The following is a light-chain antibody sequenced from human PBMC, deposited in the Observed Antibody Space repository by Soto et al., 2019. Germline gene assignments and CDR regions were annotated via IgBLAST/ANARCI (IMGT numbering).Light chain of an antibody. Sequence: QSALTQPASVSGSPGQSITISCTGTSSDVGGYNYVSWYQQHPGKAPKLMIYDVSNRPSGVSNRFSGSKSGHTASLTISGLQAEDEAEYYCSSYTSSSTVVFGGETKLTVL. V-gene: IGLV2-14*01. CDR1: SSDVGGYNY. J-gene: IGLJ2*01. CDR2: DVS. CDR3: SSYTSSSTVV.